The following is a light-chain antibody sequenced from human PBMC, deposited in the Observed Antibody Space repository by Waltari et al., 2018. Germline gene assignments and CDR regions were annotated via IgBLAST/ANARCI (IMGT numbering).Light chain of an antibody. V-gene: IGKV1-12*01. CDR2: GTS. CDR1: QDIGNR. CDR3: QQANSFPIT. J-gene: IGKJ3*01. Sequence: DIEMTQSPSSVSASVGDRVTITCRARQDIGNRLAWYQQKPGKAPNLLIYGTSSLQTGVQSRFSGSGSGTEFTLTISSLQPEDFATYYCQQANSFPITFGPGTKVDVK.